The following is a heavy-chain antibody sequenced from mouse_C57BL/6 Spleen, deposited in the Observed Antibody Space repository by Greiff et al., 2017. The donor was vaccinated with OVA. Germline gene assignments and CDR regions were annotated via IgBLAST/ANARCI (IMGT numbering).Heavy chain of an antibody. J-gene: IGHJ2*01. CDR3: ARGADYDGGDYFDY. D-gene: IGHD2-4*01. CDR1: GYTFTSYW. CDR2: IYPGSGST. V-gene: IGHV1-55*01. Sequence: QVQLKQPGAELVKPGASVKMSCKASGYTFTSYWITWVKQRPGQGLEWIGDIYPGSGSTNYNEKFKSKATLTVDTSSSTAYMQLSSLTSEDSAVYYCARGADYDGGDYFDYWGQGTTLTVSS.